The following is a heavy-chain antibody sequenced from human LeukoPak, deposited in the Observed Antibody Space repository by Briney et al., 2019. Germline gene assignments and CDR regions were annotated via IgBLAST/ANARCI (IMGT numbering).Heavy chain of an antibody. CDR2: INPNSGGT. J-gene: IGHJ3*02. D-gene: IGHD5-18*01. CDR3: ARWESNTAMVDDAFDI. Sequence: ASVKVSCKTSGSTFTGYYMHWVRQAPGQGLEWMGWINPNSGGTNYAQKFQGRVTMTRDTSISTAYMELSRLRSDDTAVYYCARWESNTAMVDDAFDIWGQGTMVTVSS. CDR1: GSTFTGYY. V-gene: IGHV1-2*02.